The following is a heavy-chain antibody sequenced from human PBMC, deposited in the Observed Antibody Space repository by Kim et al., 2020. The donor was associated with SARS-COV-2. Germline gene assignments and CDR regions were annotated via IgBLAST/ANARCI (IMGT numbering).Heavy chain of an antibody. Sequence: GGSLRLSCAASGFTFSSYGMHWVRQAPGKGLEWVAVISYDGSNKYYADSVKGRFTISRDNSKNTLYLQMNSLRAEDTAVYYCAKDYYDSSGYYANWFDPWGPGPLVTVSS. CDR2: ISYDGSNK. CDR3: AKDYYDSSGYYANWFDP. V-gene: IGHV3-30*18. D-gene: IGHD3-22*01. J-gene: IGHJ5*02. CDR1: GFTFSSYG.